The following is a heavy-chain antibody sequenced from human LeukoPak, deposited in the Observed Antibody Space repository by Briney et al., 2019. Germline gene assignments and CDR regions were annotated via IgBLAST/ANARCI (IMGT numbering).Heavy chain of an antibody. CDR3: AKDSGRVTIFGVLIPLDY. CDR1: GFTFSSYG. CDR2: VRYDGGGK. D-gene: IGHD3-3*01. V-gene: IGHV3-30*02. Sequence: PGGSLRLSCAASGFTFSSYGMRWVRQAPGKGLEWVAFVRYDGGGKYYADSVKGRLTISRDNSKNTLYLQMNGLKSEDTAIYYCAKDSGRVTIFGVLIPLDYWGQGILVTVSS. J-gene: IGHJ4*02.